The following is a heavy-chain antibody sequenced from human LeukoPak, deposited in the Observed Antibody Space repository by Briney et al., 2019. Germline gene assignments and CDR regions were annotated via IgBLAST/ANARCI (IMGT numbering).Heavy chain of an antibody. J-gene: IGHJ4*02. V-gene: IGHV4-59*01. D-gene: IGHD3-3*01. Sequence: PSETLSLTCTVSGGSISSYYWSWIRKPPGKRLEWIGHIYYSGSTNYNPSLKSRVTISGDTSKNQFSLKLSSVTAADTAVYYCASRSSIWSGYQDTLYYFDSWGQGTLVTVSS. CDR1: GGSISSYY. CDR3: ASRSSIWSGYQDTLYYFDS. CDR2: IYYSGST.